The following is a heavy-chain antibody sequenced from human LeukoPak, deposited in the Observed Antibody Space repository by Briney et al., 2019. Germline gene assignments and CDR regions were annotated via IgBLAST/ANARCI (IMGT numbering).Heavy chain of an antibody. CDR3: ARGRNTGRQFYFDY. D-gene: IGHD5-18*01. V-gene: IGHV3-23*01. CDR1: GFTFSSSG. CDR2: ITGSGGST. Sequence: GGSLRLSCAASGFTFSSSGMGWVRQAPGKGLECVSPITGSGGSTSHTDSVKGRFTISRDNSKNTLYLQMNSLRAEDTAVCYCARGRNTGRQFYFDYWGQGTLVTVAS. J-gene: IGHJ4*02.